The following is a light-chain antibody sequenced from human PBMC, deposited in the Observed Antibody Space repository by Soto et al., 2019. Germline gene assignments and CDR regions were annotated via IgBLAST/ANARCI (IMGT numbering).Light chain of an antibody. Sequence: QSALTQPASVSGSPGQSITIPCTGASSDFGAYNYVSWYQQHPGKAPKLMIYDVSSRPSGVSNRFSGSKSGNTASLTISGLQAEDEADYYCSSYTSSITYVFGTGTKVTVL. CDR1: SSDFGAYNY. CDR2: DVS. V-gene: IGLV2-14*01. J-gene: IGLJ1*01. CDR3: SSYTSSITYV.